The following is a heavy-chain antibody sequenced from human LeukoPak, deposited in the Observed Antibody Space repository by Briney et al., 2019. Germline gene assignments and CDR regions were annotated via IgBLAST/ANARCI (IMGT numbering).Heavy chain of an antibody. CDR2: IWYDGSNK. CDR3: AREPFRPYYYYGMDV. D-gene: IGHD6-6*01. CDR1: GFTFSSYG. Sequence: SCKASGFTFSSYGMHWVRQAPGKGLEWVAVIWYDGSNKYYADSVKGRFTISRDNSKNTLYLQMNSLRAEDTAVYYCAREPFRPYYYYGMDVWGQGTTVTVSS. J-gene: IGHJ6*02. V-gene: IGHV3-33*01.